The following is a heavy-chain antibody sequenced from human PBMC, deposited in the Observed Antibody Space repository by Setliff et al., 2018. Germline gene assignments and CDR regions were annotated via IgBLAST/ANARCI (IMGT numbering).Heavy chain of an antibody. J-gene: IGHJ4*02. D-gene: IGHD6-25*01. Sequence: SETLSLTCTVSGDSLSSGSYFWTWIRQPAGKGLEWIGRVYKSGTTNYSPALKSRVTLSIDTSSNEFSLNLRSVTAAGTAIYYCARDSHRLTTDPLFDHWGQG. V-gene: IGHV4-61*02. CDR1: GDSLSSGSYF. CDR3: ARDSHRLTTDPLFDH. CDR2: VYKSGTT.